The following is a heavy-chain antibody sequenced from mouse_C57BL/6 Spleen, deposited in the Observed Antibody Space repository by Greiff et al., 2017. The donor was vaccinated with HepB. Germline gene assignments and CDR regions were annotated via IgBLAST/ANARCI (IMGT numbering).Heavy chain of an antibody. J-gene: IGHJ1*03. V-gene: IGHV1-52*01. CDR1: GYTFTSYW. CDR2: IDPSDSET. D-gene: IGHD1-1*01. CDR3: AEVGYYGSIYGYFDV. Sequence: QVQLQQPGAELVRPGSSVKLSCKASGYTFTSYWMHWVKQRPIQGLEWIGNIDPSDSETHYNQKFKDKATLTVDKSSSTAYLQLSSLTSADSAVYYGAEVGYYGSIYGYFDVWGTGTTVTVSS.